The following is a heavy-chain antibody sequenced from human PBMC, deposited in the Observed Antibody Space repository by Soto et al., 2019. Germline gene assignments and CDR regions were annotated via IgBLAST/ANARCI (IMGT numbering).Heavy chain of an antibody. J-gene: IGHJ6*02. CDR3: ARHKYFSGGSCNAVGYYYGLDV. CDR2: IYHSGTT. V-gene: IGHV4-39*01. CDR1: GGSISSSSDH. Sequence: PSETLSLTCTVSGGSISSSSDHWGWIRQPPGKGLEWIGSIYHSGTTYYNPPLKSRVTISVDTSKNQFSLRLSSVTAADTAVYYCARHKYFSGGSCNAVGYYYGLDVWGQGTTVTVSS. D-gene: IGHD2-15*01.